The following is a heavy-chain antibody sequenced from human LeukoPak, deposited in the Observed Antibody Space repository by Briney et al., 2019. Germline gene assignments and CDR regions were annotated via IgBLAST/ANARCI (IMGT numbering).Heavy chain of an antibody. CDR2: ISAYNGRT. CDR3: GRWSPDPNDS. CDR1: GYTFINHG. J-gene: IGHJ4*02. Sequence: VASVKVSCKASGYTFINHGISWVRQAPGQGLEWMGWISAYNGRTEYAQKFQDRATMTTDTSTTTGYMGLRSLRSDDTAVYFCGRWSPDPNDSWGQGTLVTVSS. V-gene: IGHV1-18*01. D-gene: IGHD3-3*01.